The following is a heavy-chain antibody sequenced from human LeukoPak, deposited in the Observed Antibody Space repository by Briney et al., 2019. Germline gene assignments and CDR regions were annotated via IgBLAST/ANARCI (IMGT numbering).Heavy chain of an antibody. CDR1: GGTFSSYA. CDR3: ARDRTLAYCGGDCYSNYWYFDL. Sequence: EASVKVSCKAPGGTFSSYAISWVRQAPGQGLEWMGRIIPILGIANYAQKFQGRVTITADKSTSTAYMELSSLRSEDTAVYYCARDRTLAYCGGDCYSNYWYFDLWGRGTLVTVSS. V-gene: IGHV1-69*04. CDR2: IIPILGIA. J-gene: IGHJ2*01. D-gene: IGHD2-21*02.